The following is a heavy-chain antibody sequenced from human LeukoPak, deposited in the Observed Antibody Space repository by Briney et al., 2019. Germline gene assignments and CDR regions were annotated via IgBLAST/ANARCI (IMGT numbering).Heavy chain of an antibody. V-gene: IGHV4-34*01. D-gene: IGHD5-12*01. CDR3: VIMVATRDY. CDR1: GGSFSGYY. CDR2: INHSGST. Sequence: SETLSLTCAVYGGSFSGYYWSWIRQPPGKGLEWIGEINHSGSTNYNPSLKSRVTISVDTSKHQFSLKLSSVTAADTAVYYCVIMVATRDYWGQGTLVTVSS. J-gene: IGHJ4*02.